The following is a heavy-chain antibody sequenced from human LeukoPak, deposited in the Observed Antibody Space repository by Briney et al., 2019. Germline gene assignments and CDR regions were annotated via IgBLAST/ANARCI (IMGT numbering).Heavy chain of an antibody. J-gene: IGHJ4*02. CDR1: GGTFITYT. CDR2: IIPIFGTA. CDR3: ATYMFRDNWNVHTFDS. Sequence: RASVKVSCKASGGTFITYTINWVRQAPGQGLEWMGGIIPIFGTANYAQKFQGRITITTDDSTSTAYMELSSLRSEDTAVYYCATYMFRDNWNVHTFDSWGQGTLVTVSS. V-gene: IGHV1-69*05. D-gene: IGHD1-1*01.